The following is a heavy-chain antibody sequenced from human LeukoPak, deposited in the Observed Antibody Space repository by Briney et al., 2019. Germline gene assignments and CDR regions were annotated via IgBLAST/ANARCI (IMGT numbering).Heavy chain of an antibody. Sequence: PGGSLRLSCAASGFTFSSYAMSWVRQAPGKGLEWVSAISGSGGSTYYADSVKGRFTISRDNSMNTLYLQMNSLRAEDTAVYYCAKQLPGYSSSWPDYNWFDPWGQGTLVTVSS. D-gene: IGHD6-13*01. CDR2: ISGSGGST. CDR1: GFTFSSYA. CDR3: AKQLPGYSSSWPDYNWFDP. V-gene: IGHV3-23*01. J-gene: IGHJ5*02.